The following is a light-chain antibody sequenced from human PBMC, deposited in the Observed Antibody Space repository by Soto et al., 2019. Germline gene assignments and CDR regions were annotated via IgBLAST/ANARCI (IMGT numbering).Light chain of an antibody. V-gene: IGLV2-11*01. CDR2: DVT. CDR3: CSYAEKYFYV. J-gene: IGLJ1*01. CDR1: SSDVGGHDY. Sequence: QSALTQPRSVSGSPGQSVTVSCTGTSSDVGGHDYVSWYQHHPGKAPKLIIYDVTKRPSGVPDRFSGSKSGNTASLTISGLQAEDEADYHCCSYAEKYFYVFGSGTKVTV.